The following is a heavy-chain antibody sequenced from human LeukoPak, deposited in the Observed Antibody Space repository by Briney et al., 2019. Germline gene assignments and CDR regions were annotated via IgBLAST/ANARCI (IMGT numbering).Heavy chain of an antibody. CDR3: AKDSYSGSEGIDY. Sequence: GGSLRLSCAASGFTFSSYAMSWVRQAPGKGLEWVSAISGSGGSTYYADSVKGRFTTSRDNSKNTLYLQMNSLRAEDTAVYYCAKDSYSGSEGIDYWGQGTLVTVSS. V-gene: IGHV3-23*01. CDR1: GFTFSSYA. CDR2: ISGSGGST. D-gene: IGHD1-26*01. J-gene: IGHJ4*02.